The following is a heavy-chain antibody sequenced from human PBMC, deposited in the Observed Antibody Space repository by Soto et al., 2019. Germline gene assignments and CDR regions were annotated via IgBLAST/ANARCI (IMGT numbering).Heavy chain of an antibody. D-gene: IGHD3-3*01. V-gene: IGHV1-46*03. CDR1: GYTFTSYY. CDR3: ARGGYSVRYLEWLVFGTIDY. Sequence: ASVKVSCKASGYTFTSYYMHWVRQAPGQGLEWMGIINPSGGSTSYAQKFQGRVTMTRDTSTSTVYMELSSLRSEDTAVYYCARGGYSVRYLEWLVFGTIDYCGQRTLV. CDR2: INPSGGST. J-gene: IGHJ4*02.